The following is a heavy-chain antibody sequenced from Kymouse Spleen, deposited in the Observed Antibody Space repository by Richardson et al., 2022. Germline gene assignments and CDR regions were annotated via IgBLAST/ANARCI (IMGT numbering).Heavy chain of an antibody. D-gene: IGHD3-3*01. CDR3: AREGYDFWSGYSAFDI. J-gene: IGHJ3*02. V-gene: IGHV3-48*02. CDR2: ISSSSSTI. CDR1: GFTFSSYS. Sequence: EVQLVESGGGLVQPGGSLRLSCAASGFTFSSYSMNWVRQAPGKGLEWVSYISSSSSTIYYADSVKGRFTISRDNAKNSLYLQMNSLRDEDTAVYYCAREGYDFWSGYSAFDIWGQGTMVTVSS.